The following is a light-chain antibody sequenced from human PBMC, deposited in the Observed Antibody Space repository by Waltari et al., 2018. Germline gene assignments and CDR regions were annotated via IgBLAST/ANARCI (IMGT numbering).Light chain of an antibody. J-gene: IGLJ3*02. CDR3: QSYDSVRGSV. CDR2: SNT. CDR1: NSNIGANYD. V-gene: IGLV1-40*01. Sequence: QSVLTQPPSVSGAPGQRVTISCSGGNSNIGANYDVHWYQQIPGRAPKVIVYSNTNRPPGVPDRFSGSKSGTSASLAITGLQSDDEGDYYCQSYDSVRGSVFVGGTKLTVL.